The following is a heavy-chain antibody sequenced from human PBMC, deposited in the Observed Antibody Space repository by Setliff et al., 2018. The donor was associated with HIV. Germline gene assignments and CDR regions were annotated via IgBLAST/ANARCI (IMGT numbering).Heavy chain of an antibody. Sequence: GGSLRLSCVASEFSFSSYTMSWVRQAPGKGLEWVSSIFGSGGRGHYIDSVEGRFTISRDNSKNTLYLQMSGLRAEDTALYYCAKARCSGTDCFVPEYWGRGTLVTVS. D-gene: IGHD2-21*02. V-gene: IGHV3-23*01. CDR2: IFGSGGRG. J-gene: IGHJ4*02. CDR3: AKARCSGTDCFVPEY. CDR1: EFSFSSYT.